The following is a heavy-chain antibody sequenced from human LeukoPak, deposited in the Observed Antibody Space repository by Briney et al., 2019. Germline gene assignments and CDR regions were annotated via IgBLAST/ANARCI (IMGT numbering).Heavy chain of an antibody. V-gene: IGHV3-23*01. J-gene: IGHJ6*02. D-gene: IGHD6-19*01. CDR3: AKRSLEEAEYQWLVRAYYYYYGMDV. CDR2: ISGSGGST. CDR1: GFTFSSYA. Sequence: PGGSLRLSCAASGFTFSSYAMSWVRQAPGKGLEWVSAISGSGGSTYYADSVKGRFTISRDNSKNTLYLQMNSLRAEDTAVYYCAKRSLEEAEYQWLVRAYYYYYGMDVWGQGTTVTVSS.